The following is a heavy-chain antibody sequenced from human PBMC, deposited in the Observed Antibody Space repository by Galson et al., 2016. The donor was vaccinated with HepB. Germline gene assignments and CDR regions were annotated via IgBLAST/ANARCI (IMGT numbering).Heavy chain of an antibody. CDR3: ARGGPTPIIITV. V-gene: IGHV4-34*01. J-gene: IGHJ4*01. D-gene: IGHD4-11*01. CDR2: INHAGRT. CDR1: GTTLTDKY. Sequence: SETLSLTCAVYGTTLTDKYWSWIRQTPGRGLEWIAEINHAGRTAYNPSLRSRVAIFVDTSKNQFSLALTSVTAADTGFYYCARGGPTPIIITVWGHGTLVTVS.